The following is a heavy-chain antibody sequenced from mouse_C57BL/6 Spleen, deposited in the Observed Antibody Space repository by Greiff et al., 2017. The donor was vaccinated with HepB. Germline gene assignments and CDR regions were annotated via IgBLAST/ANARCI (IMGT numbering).Heavy chain of an antibody. CDR3: ARGIYYDYDVDY. CDR2: IYPGDGDT. J-gene: IGHJ2*01. D-gene: IGHD2-4*01. V-gene: IGHV1-82*01. CDR1: GYAFSSSW. Sequence: VKLVESGPELVKPGDSVKISCKASGYAFSSSWMNWVKQRPGKGLEWIGRIYPGDGDTNYNGKFKGKATLTADKSSSTAYMQLSSLTSEDSAVYFCARGIYYDYDVDYRGQGTTLTVSS.